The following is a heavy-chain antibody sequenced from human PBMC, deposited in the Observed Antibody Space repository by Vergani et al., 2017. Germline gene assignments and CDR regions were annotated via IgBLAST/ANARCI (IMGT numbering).Heavy chain of an antibody. V-gene: IGHV1-18*01. J-gene: IGHJ3*02. D-gene: IGHD3-3*01. CDR3: ARDPLYYDFWRGQKRNDAFDI. CDR2: ISAYNGNT. Sequence: QVQLVQSGAEVKKPGASVKVSCKASGYTFTSYGISWVRQAPGQGLEWMGWISAYNGNTNYAQKLQGRVTMTTDTSTSTAYMELSSLRSEDTAVYYCARDPLYYDFWRGQKRNDAFDIWGQGKMVIGAS. CDR1: GYTFTSYG.